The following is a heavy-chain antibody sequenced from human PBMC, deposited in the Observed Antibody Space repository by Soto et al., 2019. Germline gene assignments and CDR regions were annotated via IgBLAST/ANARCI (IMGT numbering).Heavy chain of an antibody. CDR2: ISANNGNT. CDR3: ARVGYFDH. V-gene: IGHV1-18*01. J-gene: IGHJ4*02. CDR1: GYTFTSYG. Sequence: QVQLVQSGAEVKKPGDSVRVSCKASGYTFTSYGIGWVRQAPGQGLEWMGWISANNGNTKYAQKVQGRVTMTTDASTSRAYMELRSLRSDDAAVYYCARVGYFDHWGQGTLVTVSS.